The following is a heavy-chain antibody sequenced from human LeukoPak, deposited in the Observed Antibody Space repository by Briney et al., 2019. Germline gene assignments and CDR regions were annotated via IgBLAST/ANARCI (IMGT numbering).Heavy chain of an antibody. CDR2: IYISGST. CDR3: ARVGGYPLGAFDI. D-gene: IGHD3-22*01. V-gene: IGHV4-4*07. Sequence: SETLSLTCSVSGGSISSYYWSWIRQPAGKGLEWIGRIYISGSTNYNPSLKSRVTMSVDTSKNQFSLKLCSVTAADTAVYYCARVGGYPLGAFDIWGQGTVVTVSS. J-gene: IGHJ3*02. CDR1: GGSISSYY.